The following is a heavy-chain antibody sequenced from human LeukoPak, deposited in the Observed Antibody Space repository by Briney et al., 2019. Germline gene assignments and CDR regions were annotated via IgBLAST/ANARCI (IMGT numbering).Heavy chain of an antibody. J-gene: IGHJ4*02. CDR3: AKLPGRAADY. Sequence: QSGGPLRLSCAASGFTFSSYVMIWVRQAPGKGLEWVSGIRDSGGGTYYADSVKGRFTISRDNSKNTLYLQMNSLRAEDTAVYYCAKLPGRAADYWGQGTLVTVSS. CDR2: IRDSGGGT. CDR1: GFTFSSYV. V-gene: IGHV3-23*01.